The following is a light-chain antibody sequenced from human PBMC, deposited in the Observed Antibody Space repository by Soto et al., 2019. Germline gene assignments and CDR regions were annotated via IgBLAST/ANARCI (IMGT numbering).Light chain of an antibody. J-gene: IGKJ5*01. Sequence: EIVLTQSPATLSLSPGERATLSCRASQSINRYLAWYQQKPGQAPRLLIYYASNRAAGIPARFSGSGSGTDFTLTISRLEPEDFAVYYCQQYGSSPITFGQGTRLEIK. V-gene: IGKV3-20*01. CDR2: YAS. CDR3: QQYGSSPIT. CDR1: QSINRY.